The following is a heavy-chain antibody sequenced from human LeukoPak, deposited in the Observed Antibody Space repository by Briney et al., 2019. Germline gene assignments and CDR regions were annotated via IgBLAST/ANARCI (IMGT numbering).Heavy chain of an antibody. CDR2: IYYSGST. CDR1: GGSISSYY. D-gene: IGHD2-15*01. Sequence: PAETLSLTCTVSGGSISSYYWSWIGQPPGKGLEWIGYIYYSGSTNYNPSLKSRVTISVDTSKNQFSLKLSSVTAADTAVYYCARGSRYCSGGSCPNWFDPWGQGTLVTVSS. CDR3: ARGSRYCSGGSCPNWFDP. V-gene: IGHV4-59*01. J-gene: IGHJ5*02.